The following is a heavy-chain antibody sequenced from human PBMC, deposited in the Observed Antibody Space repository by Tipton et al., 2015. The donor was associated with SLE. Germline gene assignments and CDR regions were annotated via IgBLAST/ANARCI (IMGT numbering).Heavy chain of an antibody. CDR2: LNPNSGGT. V-gene: IGHV1-2*02. J-gene: IGHJ5*02. CDR1: GYTFTDYY. CDR3: ARSQILYYDRYWFDP. Sequence: QLVQSGAEVKKPGASMKVSCKASGYTFTDYYIHWLRQAPGQGLEWMGWLNPNSGGTNYAEKFQGRVTMTRDTSISTVYMELSRLRSDDTAVYYCARSQILYYDRYWFDPWGQGTLVAVSS. D-gene: IGHD3-3*01.